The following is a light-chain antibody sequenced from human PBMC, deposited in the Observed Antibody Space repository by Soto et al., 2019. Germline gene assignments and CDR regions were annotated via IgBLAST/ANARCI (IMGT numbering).Light chain of an antibody. Sequence: VSPVGRATRWGRASRSVRGNLAWYQQKPGQAPRLLMYDASTRATGIPARFSGRGSATVSTLPLSRLHSEGFAVYSCQQYNNWPPGTVGKGTHVDIK. CDR1: RSVRGN. J-gene: IGKJ1*01. V-gene: IGKV3-15*01. CDR2: DAS. CDR3: QQYNNWPPGT.